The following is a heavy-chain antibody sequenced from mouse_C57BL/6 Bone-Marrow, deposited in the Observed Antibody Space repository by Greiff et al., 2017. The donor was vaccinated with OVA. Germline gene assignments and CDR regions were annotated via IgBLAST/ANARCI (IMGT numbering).Heavy chain of an antibody. CDR2: ISSGSSTI. CDR3: ASRSYDAMDY. J-gene: IGHJ4*01. CDR1: GFTFSDYG. V-gene: IGHV5-17*01. Sequence: EVQVVESGGGLVKPGGSLKLSCAASGFTFSDYGMHWVRQAPEKGLEWVAYISSGSSTIYYADTVKGRFTISRDNAKNTLCLQMTSLRSEDTAMYYCASRSYDAMDYWGQGTSVTVSS.